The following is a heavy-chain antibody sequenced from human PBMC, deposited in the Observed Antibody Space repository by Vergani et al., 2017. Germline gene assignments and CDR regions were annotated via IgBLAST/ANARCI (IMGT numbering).Heavy chain of an antibody. CDR3: ARGWVEQWLVASAFDI. CDR2: ISYDGSNK. V-gene: IGHV3-30*03. J-gene: IGHJ3*02. D-gene: IGHD6-19*01. CDR1: GFTFSSYG. Sequence: QVQLVESGGGVVQPGRSLRLSCAASGFTFSSYGMHWVRQAPGKGLEWVAVISYDGSNKYYADSVKGRFTISRDNSKNTLYLQMNSLRAEDTAVYYCARGWVEQWLVASAFDIWGQGTMVTVSS.